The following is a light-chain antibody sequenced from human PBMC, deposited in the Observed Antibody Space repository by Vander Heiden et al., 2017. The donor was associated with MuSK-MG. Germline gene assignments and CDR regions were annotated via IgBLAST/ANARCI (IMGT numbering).Light chain of an antibody. J-gene: IGKJ3*01. V-gene: IGKV3D-11*02. CDR1: QSVSSY. Sequence: ETVLTQSPATLSLYPGESATLSCRASQSVSSYVAWYQQKPGQAPRLLIYDTSNRATGIKARFSGSGYGTDFTLTISSLEPEDCAVYYCQHRTEGHPLFTFGQGTKVEIK. CDR3: QHRTEGHPLFT. CDR2: DTS.